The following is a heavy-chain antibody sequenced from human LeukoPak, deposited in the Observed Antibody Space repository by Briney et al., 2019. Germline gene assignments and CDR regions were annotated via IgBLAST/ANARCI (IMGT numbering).Heavy chain of an antibody. J-gene: IGHJ3*02. CDR2: IYYSGST. Sequence: SETLSLTCTVSGGSISSYYWSWIRQPPGKGLEWIGYIYYSGSTYYNPSLKSRVTISVDTSKNQFSLKLSSVTAADTAVYYCARAGSYYDFWSGRGAFDIWGQGTMVTVSS. CDR3: ARAGSYYDFWSGRGAFDI. V-gene: IGHV4-59*08. D-gene: IGHD3-3*01. CDR1: GGSISSYY.